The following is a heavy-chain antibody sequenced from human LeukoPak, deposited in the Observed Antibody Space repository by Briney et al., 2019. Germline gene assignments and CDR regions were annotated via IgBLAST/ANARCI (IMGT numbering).Heavy chain of an antibody. J-gene: IGHJ4*02. Sequence: GGSLRLSCAASGFTFSNYWMHWVRQAPGKGLEWVSGIYSGGSTYYADSVKGRFTISRDNSKNTLYLQMNSLRAEDTAVYYCARAGYDFWSGYYSYFDYWGQGTLVTVSS. CDR2: IYSGGST. D-gene: IGHD3-3*01. CDR3: ARAGYDFWSGYYSYFDY. V-gene: IGHV3-66*01. CDR1: GFTFSNYW.